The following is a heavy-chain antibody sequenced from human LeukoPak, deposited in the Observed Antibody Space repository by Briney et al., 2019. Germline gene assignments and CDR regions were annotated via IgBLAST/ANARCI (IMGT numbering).Heavy chain of an antibody. Sequence: GGSLRLSCAASGFTFTNYAMHWVRQAPGKGLEWVALISSDGRETYYADSVKGRFTISRDNSKNTLFLQMNSLRAEDTAVYYCARSPYSNYPTSDYWGQGTLVTVSS. V-gene: IGHV3-30*04. J-gene: IGHJ4*02. CDR3: ARSPYSNYPTSDY. CDR1: GFTFTNYA. CDR2: ISSDGRET. D-gene: IGHD4-11*01.